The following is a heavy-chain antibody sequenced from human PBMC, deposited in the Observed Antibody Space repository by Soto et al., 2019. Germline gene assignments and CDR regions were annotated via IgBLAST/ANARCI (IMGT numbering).Heavy chain of an antibody. D-gene: IGHD2-2*01. Sequence: GGSLRLSCAASGFTFSSYGMHWVRQAPGKGLEWVAVISYDGSNKYYADSVKGRFTISRDNSKNTLYLQMNSLRAEDTAVYYCAKDQVVVVPAAMFTVGDFDYWGQGTLVTVSS. CDR3: AKDQVVVVPAAMFTVGDFDY. J-gene: IGHJ4*02. V-gene: IGHV3-30*18. CDR2: ISYDGSNK. CDR1: GFTFSSYG.